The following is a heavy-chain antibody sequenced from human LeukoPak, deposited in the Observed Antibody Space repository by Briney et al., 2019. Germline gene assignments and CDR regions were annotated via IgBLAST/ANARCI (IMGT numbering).Heavy chain of an antibody. V-gene: IGHV3-48*03. Sequence: GGSLRLSCAASGFTFSSYEMNWVRQAPGKGLEWVSYISSSGSTIYYADSVKGRFTISRDNAKNSLYLQMNSLRAEDTAVYYCASYYDYDLDYWGQGTLVTVSS. CDR1: GFTFSSYE. CDR2: ISSSGSTI. J-gene: IGHJ4*02. CDR3: ASYYDYDLDY. D-gene: IGHD3-16*01.